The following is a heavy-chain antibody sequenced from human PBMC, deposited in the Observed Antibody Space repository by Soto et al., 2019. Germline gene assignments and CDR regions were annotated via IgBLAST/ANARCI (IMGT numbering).Heavy chain of an antibody. CDR2: MYKTGET. V-gene: IGHV4-61*01. CDR3: MKAHESGDFLGMSV. Sequence: PSETLSLTCTVSGGSVSTGMKYWGWVRQPPGKALEFIGYMYKTGETLLNSSLKSRVTLSMETSKNQFSLTLSPVTAADTAVYFCMKAHESGDFLGMSVWGPGTKVTVSS. J-gene: IGHJ6*02. D-gene: IGHD3-10*01. CDR1: GGSVSTGMKY.